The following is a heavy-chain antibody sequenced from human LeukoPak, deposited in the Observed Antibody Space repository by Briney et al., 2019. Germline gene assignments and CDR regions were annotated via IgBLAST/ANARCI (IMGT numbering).Heavy chain of an antibody. CDR1: GFTFSSYG. J-gene: IGHJ4*02. CDR3: AGGSAYYFDY. V-gene: IGHV3-33*01. Sequence: GGSLRLSCAASGFTFSSYGMHWVRQAPGKGREWGAVIWYDGSNKYYADSVKGRFTISRDNSKNTLYLQMNSLRAEDTAVYYCAGGSAYYFDYWGQGTLVTVSS. CDR2: IWYDGSNK.